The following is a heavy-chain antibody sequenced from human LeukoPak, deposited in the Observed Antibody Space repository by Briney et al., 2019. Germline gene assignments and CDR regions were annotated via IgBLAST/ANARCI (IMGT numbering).Heavy chain of an antibody. CDR3: ARERWGYSYGYGTYYFDY. CDR1: GGSISSYY. J-gene: IGHJ4*02. V-gene: IGHV4-4*07. Sequence: SETLSLTCTVSGGSISSYYWSWIRQPAGKGLEWIGRIYTSGSTNYTPSLKSRVTMSVDTSKNQFSLKLSSVTAADTAVYYCARERWGYSYGYGTYYFDYWGQGTLVTVSS. D-gene: IGHD5-18*01. CDR2: IYTSGST.